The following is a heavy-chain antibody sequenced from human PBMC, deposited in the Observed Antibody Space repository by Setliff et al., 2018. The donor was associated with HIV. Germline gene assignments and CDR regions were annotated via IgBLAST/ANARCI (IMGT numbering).Heavy chain of an antibody. Sequence: ASVKVSCKASGYNFITFGINWVRQDPGQGPEWMGRISTYSGKTDYAEKLQGRLTMTMDTSTRTVFMELRSVTLDDTSVYYCSRGSAPNIVVAASLDIWGQGTLVTVSS. D-gene: IGHD6-19*01. CDR1: GYNFITFG. J-gene: IGHJ4*01. V-gene: IGHV1-18*01. CDR3: SRGSAPNIVVAASLDI. CDR2: ISTYSGKT.